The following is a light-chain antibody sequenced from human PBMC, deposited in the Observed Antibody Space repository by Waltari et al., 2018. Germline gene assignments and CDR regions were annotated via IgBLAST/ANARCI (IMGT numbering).Light chain of an antibody. CDR1: QSISIW. CDR3: QHDKNYPVA. V-gene: IGKV1-5*03. CDR2: KTF. J-gene: IGKJ2*01. Sequence: DIQMTQSPSTLSAPVGDRVTITCRASQSISIWLAWYQQKPGKAPKLLISKTFSLESGVPSRFSGSGSGTEFTLTISNLQPDDFATYYCQHDKNYPVAFGQGTKLEI.